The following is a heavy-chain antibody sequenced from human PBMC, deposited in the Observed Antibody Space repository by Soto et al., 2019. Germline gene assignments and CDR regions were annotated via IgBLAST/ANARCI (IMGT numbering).Heavy chain of an antibody. CDR1: GGDISTYY. J-gene: IGHJ5*02. Sequence: QVQLQESGPGLVKPSETLSLTCTVSGGDISTYYWTWIRRPAGKGLEGIGRIYSSGSTKYNPSLKSRVTMSLDTSKNQFSLRLSSVTAADTAVYYCARGQRFSDWFDPWGQGTLVTVSS. V-gene: IGHV4-4*07. CDR3: ARGQRFSDWFDP. CDR2: IYSSGST. D-gene: IGHD3-3*01.